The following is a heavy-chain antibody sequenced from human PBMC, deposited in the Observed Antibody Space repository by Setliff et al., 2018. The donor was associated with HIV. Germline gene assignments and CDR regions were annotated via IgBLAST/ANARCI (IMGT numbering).Heavy chain of an antibody. D-gene: IGHD3-3*01. Sequence: GASVKVSCKISGYTFTDFWIHWVRQAPGQGLESMGWIDPDKGDTGYAHNFQGRVTMTTDTSTTAVSMELTNLRSDDTAVYFCARMQAYYNFWRSTYYFDYWGQGTPVTVSS. CDR3: ARMQAYYNFWRSTYYFDY. CDR2: IDPDKGDT. V-gene: IGHV1-2*02. CDR1: GYTFTDFW. J-gene: IGHJ4*02.